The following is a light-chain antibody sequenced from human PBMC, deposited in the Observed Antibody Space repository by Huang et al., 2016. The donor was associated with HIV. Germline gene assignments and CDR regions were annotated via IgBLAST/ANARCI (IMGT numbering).Light chain of an antibody. CDR3: HQYTKWPSWT. V-gene: IGKV3-15*01. Sequence: EIVMTQSQGTLTVSPGERATLSCRASQSVSSNFTWYQQKPGQTPRLLIYGASTRATGIPARFSGSGSGTEFTLTISSLQSEDFGVYYCHQYTKWPSWTFGQGTKVEIK. J-gene: IGKJ1*01. CDR2: GAS. CDR1: QSVSSN.